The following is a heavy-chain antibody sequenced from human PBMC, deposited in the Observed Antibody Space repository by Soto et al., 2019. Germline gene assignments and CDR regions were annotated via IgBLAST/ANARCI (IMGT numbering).Heavy chain of an antibody. CDR2: IIGSGGST. D-gene: IGHD6-19*01. Sequence: GGSLRLSCAASGFTFSSDAMSWGRQAPGKGLELVSAIIGSGGSTYYAASVKNRFTISRDNSKNQLYLQLNSLRAADTAVYYCAKCPIAVDGTWFDYWGQGTLVTVSS. CDR3: AKCPIAVDGTWFDY. V-gene: IGHV3-23*01. CDR1: GFTFSSDA. J-gene: IGHJ4*02.